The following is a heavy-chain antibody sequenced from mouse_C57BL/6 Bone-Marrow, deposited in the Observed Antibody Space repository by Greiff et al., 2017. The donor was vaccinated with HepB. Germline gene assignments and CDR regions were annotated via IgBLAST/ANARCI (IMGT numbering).Heavy chain of an antibody. V-gene: IGHV3-6*01. D-gene: IGHD1-1*01. J-gene: IGHJ1*03. CDR1: GYSITSGYY. CDR2: ISYDGSN. CDR3: ARGGDKTYYGSSYDYWYFDV. Sequence: EVHLVESGPGLVKPSQSLSLTCSVTGYSITSGYYWNWIRQFPGNKLEWMGYISYDGSNNYNPSLKNRISITRDTSKNQFFLKLNSVTTEDTATYYCARGGDKTYYGSSYDYWYFDVWGTGTTVTVSS.